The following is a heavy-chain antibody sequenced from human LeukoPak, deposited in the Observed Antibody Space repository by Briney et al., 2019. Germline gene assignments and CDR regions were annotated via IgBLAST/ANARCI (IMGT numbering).Heavy chain of an antibody. V-gene: IGHV3-7*03. CDR1: GFTFSRYW. D-gene: IGHD2-15*01. Sequence: QSGGSLRLSCAASGFTFSRYWMSWVRQAPGKGLEWVANIKQDGGEIYYVDSVKGRFTISRDSSKNTLYLQMNSLRAGDAAVYYCAKAPVTTCSGAYCYPFDYWSQGTLVTVSS. CDR3: AKAPVTTCSGAYCYPFDY. CDR2: IKQDGGEI. J-gene: IGHJ4*02.